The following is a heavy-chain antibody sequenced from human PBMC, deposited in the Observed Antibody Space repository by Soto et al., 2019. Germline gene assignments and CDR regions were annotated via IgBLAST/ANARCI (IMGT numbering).Heavy chain of an antibody. J-gene: IGHJ4*02. CDR1: GGTFSSYA. CDR2: IIPIFGTA. D-gene: IGHD3-3*01. CDR3: ARDFRRYYDFWSGYFNFDY. V-gene: IGHV1-69*13. Sequence: ASVKVSCKASGGTFSSYAISWVRQAPGQGLEWMGGIIPIFGTANYAQKFQGRVMITADESTSTAYMELSSLRSEDTAVYYCARDFRRYYDFWSGYFNFDYWGQGTLVTVSS.